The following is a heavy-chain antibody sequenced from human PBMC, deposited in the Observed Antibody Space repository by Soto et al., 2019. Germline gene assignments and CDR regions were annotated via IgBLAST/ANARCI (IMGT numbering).Heavy chain of an antibody. Sequence: GGSRRLSCAASGFIFSSYGMHWVRQAPGKGLEWVAVIWYDGSNKYYADSVKGRFTISRDNSKNTLYLQMNSLRAEDTAVYYCARDMIAVAGSFDYWGQGTLVTVSS. CDR1: GFIFSSYG. D-gene: IGHD6-19*01. CDR2: IWYDGSNK. J-gene: IGHJ4*02. CDR3: ARDMIAVAGSFDY. V-gene: IGHV3-33*01.